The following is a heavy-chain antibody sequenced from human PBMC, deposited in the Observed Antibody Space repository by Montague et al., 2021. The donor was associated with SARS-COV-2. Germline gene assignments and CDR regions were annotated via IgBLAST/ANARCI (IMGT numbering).Heavy chain of an antibody. V-gene: IGHV4-4*07. CDR3: GRGVVAATPVVGY. CDR1: GDSISSYH. Sequence: SETRSLTCTVYGDSISSYHWNWIRQSAGKGLEWIGRINASGGTNYNPSLKSRVTMSVDTSKNQFSLKLNSVTAADTAVYYCGRGVVAATPVVGYWGRGTLVTVSS. D-gene: IGHD2-15*01. J-gene: IGHJ4*02. CDR2: INASGGT.